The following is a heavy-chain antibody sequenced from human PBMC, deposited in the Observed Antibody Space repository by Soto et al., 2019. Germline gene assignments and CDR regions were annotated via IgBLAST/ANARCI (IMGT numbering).Heavy chain of an antibody. D-gene: IGHD2-21*01. V-gene: IGHV3-23*01. Sequence: GGSLRLSCAASGFTFSSYAMSWVRQAPGKGLEWVSGISGRGGTTYYADSVKGRFTISRDNSKNTLYLQMNSLRADDTAVYYCAKVCSLYYFDYWGQGTLVTVS. CDR3: AKVCSLYYFDY. CDR1: GFTFSSYA. CDR2: ISGRGGTT. J-gene: IGHJ4*02.